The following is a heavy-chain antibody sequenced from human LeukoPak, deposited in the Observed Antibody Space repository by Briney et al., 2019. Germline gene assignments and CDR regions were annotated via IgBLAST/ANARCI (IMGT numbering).Heavy chain of an antibody. V-gene: IGHV4-38-2*01. CDR2: LYNSVST. CDR3: ARNMSTEGWFDS. D-gene: IGHD5/OR15-5a*01. CDR1: DYSITSGDY. Sequence: SETLSLTCVVSDYSITSGDYWAWIRQPPGKGLEWIGSLYNSVSTSYNPSLKNRVTMSVDPSKNQFSLNLRSVTAADTAVYFCARNMSTEGWFDSWGRGTLVTVSS. J-gene: IGHJ5*01.